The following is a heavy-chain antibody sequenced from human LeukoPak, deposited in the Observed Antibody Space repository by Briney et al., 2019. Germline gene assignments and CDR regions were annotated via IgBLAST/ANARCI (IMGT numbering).Heavy chain of an antibody. CDR2: IYYSGSS. CDR1: GGSISSYY. Sequence: SETLSLTCTVSGGSISSYYWSWIRQPPGKGLEWIGYIYYSGSSNYNPSLKSRVTISVDRSKNQYSLKLSSVTAADTAVYYCARGVEDSSGYHSYSDCWGQGTLVTVSS. CDR3: ARGVEDSSGYHSYSDC. J-gene: IGHJ4*02. V-gene: IGHV4-59*01. D-gene: IGHD3-22*01.